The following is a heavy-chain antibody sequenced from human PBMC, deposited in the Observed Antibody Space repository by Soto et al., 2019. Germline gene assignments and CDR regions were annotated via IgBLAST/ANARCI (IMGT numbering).Heavy chain of an antibody. V-gene: IGHV1-8*01. D-gene: IGHD1-26*01. Sequence: EASVKVSCKASGYTFTSYDINWVRQATGQGLEWMGWMNPNSGNTGYAQKFQGRVTMTRNTSISTAYMELSSLRSEDTAVYYCARSTSGSHPVQKSIDYWGQGTLVTVSS. CDR1: GYTFTSYD. J-gene: IGHJ4*02. CDR3: ARSTSGSHPVQKSIDY. CDR2: MNPNSGNT.